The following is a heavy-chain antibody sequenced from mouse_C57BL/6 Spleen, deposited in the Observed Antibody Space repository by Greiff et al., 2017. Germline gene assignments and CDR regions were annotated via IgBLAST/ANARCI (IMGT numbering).Heavy chain of an antibody. D-gene: IGHD2-4*01. CDR3: ARAGVYYDYDVLYFDV. J-gene: IGHJ1*03. Sequence: QVQLQQPGAELVKPGASVKMSCKASGYTFTSYWITWVKQRPGQGLEWIGDIYPGSGSTNYNEKVKSKATLTVDTSSSTAYMQLSSLTSEDSAVYYCARAGVYYDYDVLYFDVWGTGTTVTVSS. V-gene: IGHV1-55*01. CDR1: GYTFTSYW. CDR2: IYPGSGST.